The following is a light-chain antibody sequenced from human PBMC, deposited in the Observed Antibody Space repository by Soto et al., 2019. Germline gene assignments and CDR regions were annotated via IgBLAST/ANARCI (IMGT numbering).Light chain of an antibody. J-gene: IGKJ1*01. CDR1: QSVSSSY. CDR2: GAS. V-gene: IGKV3-20*01. CDR3: QQYGSSPVA. Sequence: EIVLTQSPGTLSLSPGERATLSCRASQSVSSSYLAWYQQKPGQAPRLLIYGASSRATGIPDRFSGSGSGTXXXXXXXXXXXXXXAVYYCQQYGSSPVAFGQGTKV.